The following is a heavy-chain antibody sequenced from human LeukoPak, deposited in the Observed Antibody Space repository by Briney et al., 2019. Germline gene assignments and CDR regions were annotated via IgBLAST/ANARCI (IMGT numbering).Heavy chain of an antibody. CDR1: GYTFTSYG. Sequence: GASVKVSCKASGYTFTSYGISWVRQAPGKGLEWMGRFDPEDGETIYAQKFQGRVTLTEDTSTDTAYMELSSLRSEDTAVYFCATAGTVVDAFDIWGQGTMVTVSS. CDR3: ATAGTVVDAFDI. V-gene: IGHV1-24*01. J-gene: IGHJ3*02. CDR2: FDPEDGET. D-gene: IGHD2-15*01.